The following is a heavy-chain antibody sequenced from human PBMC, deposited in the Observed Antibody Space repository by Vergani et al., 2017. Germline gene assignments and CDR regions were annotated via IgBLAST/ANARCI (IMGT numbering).Heavy chain of an antibody. V-gene: IGHV1-46*02. J-gene: IGHJ4*02. CDR2: LDPRGGPP. CDR3: VRPGDHYRNMITYFLDY. Sequence: QVQLVQSGAAVKKPGASVKLSCKSSGYIFNSYYIHWVRQAPGQGLEWMGLLDPRGGPPTYAEKFEGRVTLTSDTSTSTFYMELRSLRSDDTAVYYCVRPGDHYRNMITYFLDYWGQGSLVSVSP. CDR1: GYIFNSYY. D-gene: IGHD3-16*01.